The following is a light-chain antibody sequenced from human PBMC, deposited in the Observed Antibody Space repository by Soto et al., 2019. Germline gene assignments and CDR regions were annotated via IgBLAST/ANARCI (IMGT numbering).Light chain of an antibody. CDR2: EVS. CDR1: SGNVGGYDY. J-gene: IGLJ1*01. CDR3: ISYTSCGTLV. Sequence: QSALTQPASVSGAPGQSVTISCTGTSGNVGGYDYVPWYQQSPGKAPKLIIYEVSKRPSGVTNRFSGSKSDNTPSLTISGLQAEDEADYHCISYTSCGTLVFGTRTKLTVL. V-gene: IGLV2-14*01.